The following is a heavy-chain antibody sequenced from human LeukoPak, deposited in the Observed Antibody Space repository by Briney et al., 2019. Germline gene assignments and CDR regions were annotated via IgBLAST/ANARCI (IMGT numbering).Heavy chain of an antibody. D-gene: IGHD3-22*01. CDR2: IYTDGDDT. CDR1: GFSFISYW. V-gene: IGHV3-74*03. CDR3: ARCPYYYDSGGHPDI. Sequence: GGSLRLSCAASGFSFISYWMHWVRHTPGKRLGWVSYIYTDGDDTKYADSVKSRFTISRDNAKNTLYLQMNSLRVDDAAVYFCARCPYYYDSGGHPDIWGHGTMVTVSS. J-gene: IGHJ3*02.